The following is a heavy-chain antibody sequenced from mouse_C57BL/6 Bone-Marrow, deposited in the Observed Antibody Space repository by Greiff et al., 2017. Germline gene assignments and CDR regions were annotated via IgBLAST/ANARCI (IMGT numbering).Heavy chain of an antibody. CDR1: GYTFTNYW. CDR2: IYPGGGYT. D-gene: IGHD1-1*01. J-gene: IGHJ2*01. CDR3: ERRYYGSSYFDY. Sequence: QVQLQQSGAELVRPGTSVKMSCKASGYTFTNYWIGWAKQRPGHGLEWIGDIYPGGGYTNYNEKFKGKATLTADKSSSTAYMQFSSLTSEDSALYDCERRYYGSSYFDYWGQGTTLTVSS. V-gene: IGHV1-63*01.